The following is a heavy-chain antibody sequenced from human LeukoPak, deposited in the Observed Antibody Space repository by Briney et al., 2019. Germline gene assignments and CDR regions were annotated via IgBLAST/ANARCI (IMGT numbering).Heavy chain of an antibody. D-gene: IGHD3-10*01. J-gene: IGHJ4*02. CDR1: GYTFTSYG. V-gene: IGHV1-18*01. Sequence: GASVKVSCKASGYTFTSYGISWVRQAPGQGLEWMGWISAYNGNTNYAQKLQGRVTMTTDTSTSTAYMELRSLRSDDTAVYYCARDPPYYYGSGSYRTDYWGQGTLVTVSS. CDR2: ISAYNGNT. CDR3: ARDPPYYYGSGSYRTDY.